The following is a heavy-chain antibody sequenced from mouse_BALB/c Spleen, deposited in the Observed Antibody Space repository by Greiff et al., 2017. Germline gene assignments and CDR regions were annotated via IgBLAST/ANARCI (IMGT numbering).Heavy chain of an antibody. CDR2: IWAGGST. CDR1: GFSLTSYG. CDR3: ASTRTARANYAMDY. J-gene: IGHJ4*01. V-gene: IGHV2-9*02. Sequence: QVQLKESGPGLVAPSQSLSITCTVSGFSLTSYGVHWVRQPPGKGLEWLGVIWAGGSTNYNSALMSRLSISKDNSKSQVFLKMNSLQTDDTAMYYWASTRTARANYAMDYWGQGTSVTVSA. D-gene: IGHD3-3*01.